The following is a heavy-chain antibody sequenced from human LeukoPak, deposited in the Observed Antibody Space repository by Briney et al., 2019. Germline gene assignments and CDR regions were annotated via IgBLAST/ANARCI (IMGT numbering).Heavy chain of an antibody. CDR2: IYYSGST. J-gene: IGHJ4*02. CDR1: GGSISSYY. D-gene: IGHD4-17*01. CDR3: ARVVGGTTVTSHFDY. V-gene: IGHV4-59*01. Sequence: PSETLSLTCTVSGGSISSYYRSWIRQPPGKGLEWIGYIYYSGSTNYNPSLKSRVTISVDTSKNQFSLKLSSVTAADTAVYYCARVVGGTTVTSHFDYWGQGTLVTVSS.